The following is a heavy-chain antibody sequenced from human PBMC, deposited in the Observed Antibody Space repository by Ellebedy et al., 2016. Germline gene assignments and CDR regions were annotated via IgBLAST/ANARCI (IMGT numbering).Heavy chain of an antibody. J-gene: IGHJ4*02. Sequence: SETLSLTCAVYGGSFSGYYWSWIRQPPGKGLEWIGEINHSGSTNYNPSLKSRVTISVDTSKNQFSLKLSSVTAADTAVYYCARVVMTYYDILTGYYRGTVKGEFDYWGRGTLVTVSS. V-gene: IGHV4-34*01. CDR3: ARVVMTYYDILTGYYRGTVKGEFDY. D-gene: IGHD3-9*01. CDR2: INHSGST. CDR1: GGSFSGYY.